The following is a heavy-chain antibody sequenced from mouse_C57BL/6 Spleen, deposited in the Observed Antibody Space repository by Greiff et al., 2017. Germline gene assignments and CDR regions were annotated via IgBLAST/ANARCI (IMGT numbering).Heavy chain of an antibody. J-gene: IGHJ2*01. Sequence: VQLKESGPELVKPGASVKISCKASGYSFTDYNMNWVKQSNGKSLEWIGVINPNDGTTSYNQKFKGKATLTVDQSSSTAYMQLNSLTSEDSAVYYCARAYYYGSSHYFDYWGQGTTLTVSS. CDR3: ARAYYYGSSHYFDY. CDR1: GYSFTDYN. D-gene: IGHD1-1*01. CDR2: INPNDGTT. V-gene: IGHV1-39*01.